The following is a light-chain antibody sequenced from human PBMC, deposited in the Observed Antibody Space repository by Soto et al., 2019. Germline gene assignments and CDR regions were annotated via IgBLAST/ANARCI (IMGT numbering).Light chain of an antibody. V-gene: IGLV2-14*03. J-gene: IGLJ1*01. CDR3: SSYTSSSTPYV. CDR2: DVT. Sequence: QSALTQPASVSGSPGQSIAISCTGTNSDVGGYNYVSWYQHHPGKAPKLLIYDVTNRPLGVSNRFSASKSGNTASLTISGLQAEDEADYYCSSYTSSSTPYVFGTGTKVTVL. CDR1: NSDVGGYNY.